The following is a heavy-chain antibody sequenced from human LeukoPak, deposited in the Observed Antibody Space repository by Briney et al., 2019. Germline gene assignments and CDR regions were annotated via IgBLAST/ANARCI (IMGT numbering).Heavy chain of an antibody. CDR2: IWYDGSNK. D-gene: IGHD2-15*01. Sequence: GVSLRLSCAASGFTFSSYGMHRVRQAPGKGLEWVAVIWYDGSNKYYADSVKGRFTISRDNSKNTLYLQMNSLRAEDTAVYYCASYSLSGPPDYWGQGTLVTVSS. CDR1: GFTFSSYG. CDR3: ASYSLSGPPDY. J-gene: IGHJ4*02. V-gene: IGHV3-33*01.